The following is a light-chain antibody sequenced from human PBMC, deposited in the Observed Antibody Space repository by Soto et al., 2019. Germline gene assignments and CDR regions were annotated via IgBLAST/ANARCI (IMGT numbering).Light chain of an antibody. CDR3: KPYNVWPLT. Sequence: EIVMTQSPATLSVSPGERATLSCRASQSVSSNLAWYQQKPGQTPKLLIYVASTRATGIPARFSGSGSGTELNLTIRSLQSADFAVYYCKPYNVWPLTFGGGTKVEFK. CDR2: VAS. CDR1: QSVSSN. V-gene: IGKV3-15*01. J-gene: IGKJ4*01.